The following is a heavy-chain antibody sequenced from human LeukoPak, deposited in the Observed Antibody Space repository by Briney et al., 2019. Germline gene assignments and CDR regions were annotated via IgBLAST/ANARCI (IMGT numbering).Heavy chain of an antibody. V-gene: IGHV4-59*01. Sequence: PSETLSLTCTVSGGSISSYYWSWIRQPPGKGLEWIGYIYYSGGTNYNPSLKSRVTISVDTSKNQFSLKLSSVTAADTAVYYCARDSGYSGYDPIDYYYYYGMDVWGQGTTVTVSS. CDR1: GGSISSYY. CDR2: IYYSGGT. CDR3: ARDSGYSGYDPIDYYYYYGMDV. J-gene: IGHJ6*02. D-gene: IGHD5-12*01.